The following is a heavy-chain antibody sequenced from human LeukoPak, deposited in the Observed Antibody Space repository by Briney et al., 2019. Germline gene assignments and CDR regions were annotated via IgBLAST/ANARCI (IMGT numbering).Heavy chain of an antibody. CDR2: ISPNSGGT. V-gene: IGHV1-2*02. CDR3: ASNTRGGEWELLGPTRFDY. CDR1: GYTFTGYY. J-gene: IGHJ4*02. D-gene: IGHD1-26*01. Sequence: ASVKVSCKASGYTFTGYYMHWVRQAPGQGLEWMGWISPNSGGTNYAQKFQGRVTMTRDTSISTAYMELSSLRSEDTAVYYCASNTRGGEWELLGPTRFDYWGQGTLVTVSS.